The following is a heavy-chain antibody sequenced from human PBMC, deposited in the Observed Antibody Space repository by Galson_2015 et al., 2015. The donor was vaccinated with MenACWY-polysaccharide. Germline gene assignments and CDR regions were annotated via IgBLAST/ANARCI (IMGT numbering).Heavy chain of an antibody. CDR3: AKPYYYDSSGYYFWAGNRPRGYYFDY. CDR2: ISGSGGST. D-gene: IGHD3-22*01. J-gene: IGHJ4*02. CDR1: GFTFSSYE. Sequence: SLRLSCAASGFTFSSYEMNWVRQAPGKGLEWVSAISGSGGSTYYADSVKGRFTISRDNSKNTLYLQMNSLRAEDTAVYYCAKPYYYDSSGYYFWAGNRPRGYYFDYWGQGTLVTVSS. V-gene: IGHV3-23*01.